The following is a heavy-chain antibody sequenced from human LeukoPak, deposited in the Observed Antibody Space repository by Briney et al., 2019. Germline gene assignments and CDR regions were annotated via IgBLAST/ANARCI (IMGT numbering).Heavy chain of an antibody. CDR2: MNPNSGNT. CDR1: GYTFTSYD. CDR3: ARMEYSSGWSLYYYYYYMDV. J-gene: IGHJ6*03. Sequence: GASVKVSCKASGYTFTSYDINWVRQATGQGLEWMGWMNPNSGNTGYAQKFQGRVTMTRNTSISTAYMELSSLRSEDTAVYYCARMEYSSGWSLYYYYYYMDVWGKGTTVTISS. V-gene: IGHV1-8*01. D-gene: IGHD6-19*01.